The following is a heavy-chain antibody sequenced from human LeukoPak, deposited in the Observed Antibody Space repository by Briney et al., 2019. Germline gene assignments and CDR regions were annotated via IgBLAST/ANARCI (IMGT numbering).Heavy chain of an antibody. V-gene: IGHV3-48*04. Sequence: GGSLRLSCAASGFTFSSYGMTWVRQAPGKGLEWVSYISSSSSTIYYADSVKGRFTISRDNAKNSLYLQMNSLRAEDTAVYYCAERGITMIGGVWGKGTTVTISS. CDR1: GFTFSSYG. CDR2: ISSSSSTI. J-gene: IGHJ6*04. CDR3: AERGITMIGGV. D-gene: IGHD3-10*02.